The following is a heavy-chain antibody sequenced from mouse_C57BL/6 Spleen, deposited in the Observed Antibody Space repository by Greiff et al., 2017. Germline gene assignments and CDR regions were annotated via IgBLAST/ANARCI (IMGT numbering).Heavy chain of an antibody. J-gene: IGHJ2*01. CDR1: GYTFTDYY. Sequence: QVQLQESGAELVRPGASVKLSCKASGYTFTDYYINWVKQRPGQGLEWIARIYPGSGNTYYNEKFKGKATLTAEKSSSTAYMQLSSLTSEDSAVYFCARRGTTVVEDYWGQGTTLTVSS. D-gene: IGHD1-1*01. V-gene: IGHV1-76*01. CDR3: ARRGTTVVEDY. CDR2: IYPGSGNT.